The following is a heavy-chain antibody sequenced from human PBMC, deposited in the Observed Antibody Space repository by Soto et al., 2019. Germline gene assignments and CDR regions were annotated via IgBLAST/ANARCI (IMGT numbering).Heavy chain of an antibody. CDR1: GFTFSSYG. D-gene: IGHD4-17*01. Sequence: GGSLRLSCAASGFTFSSYGMHWVRQAPGKGLEWVAVIWYDGSNKYYADSVKGRFTISRDNSKNTLYLQMNSLRAEDTAVYYCAGGPGMGVDYGDYETLLLDYWGQGTLVTVSS. J-gene: IGHJ4*02. V-gene: IGHV3-33*01. CDR2: IWYDGSNK. CDR3: AGGPGMGVDYGDYETLLLDY.